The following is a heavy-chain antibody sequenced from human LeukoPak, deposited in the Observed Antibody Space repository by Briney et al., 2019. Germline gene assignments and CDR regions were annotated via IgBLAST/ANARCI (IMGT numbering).Heavy chain of an antibody. CDR1: GFTFADHA. Sequence: GGSLRLSCTGFGFTFADHAMSWVRQAPGKCLEWVSFIRSKACGGTTEYAASVKGRFTISRADSISIAYLQMNSLKTEDTAVYYCTRGPIQLWLHNGMDVWGQGTTVTVSS. CDR3: TRGPIQLWLHNGMDV. J-gene: IGHJ6*02. V-gene: IGHV3-49*04. D-gene: IGHD5-18*01. CDR2: IRSKACGGTT.